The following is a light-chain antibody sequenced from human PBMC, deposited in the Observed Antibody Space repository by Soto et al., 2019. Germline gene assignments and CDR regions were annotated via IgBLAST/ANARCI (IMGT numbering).Light chain of an antibody. CDR2: DAS. CDR3: QQYYRSCT. V-gene: IGKV1-5*01. CDR1: QSVTDW. J-gene: IGKJ2*02. Sequence: DIQLTQSPSTLSASVGDRVTSTCRASQSVTDWLAWYQQKPGKAPKLLIYDASSLQSGVPSRFSGSGSGTEFSLTISSLQPDDFATYYCQQYYRSCTFGQGNKVEIK.